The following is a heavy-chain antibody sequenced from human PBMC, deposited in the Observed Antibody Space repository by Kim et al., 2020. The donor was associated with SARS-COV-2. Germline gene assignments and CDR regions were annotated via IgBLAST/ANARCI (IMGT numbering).Heavy chain of an antibody. V-gene: IGHV3-9*01. J-gene: IGHJ4*02. CDR3: TKTHISGGSWYFDY. CDR1: GFTFGDYA. CDR2: INWNSGTI. D-gene: IGHD2-15*01. Sequence: GGSLRLSCAVSGFTFGDYAMHWVRQAPGKGLEWVSSINWNSGTITYADSVKGRFTISRDNAKNSLYLEMNSLRPEDSALYYCTKTHISGGSWYFDYWGQGTLVTVSS.